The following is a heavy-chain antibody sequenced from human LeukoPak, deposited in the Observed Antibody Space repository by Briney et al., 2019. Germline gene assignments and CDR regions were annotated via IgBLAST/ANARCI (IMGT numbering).Heavy chain of an antibody. Sequence: SETLSLTCTVAGASISSYYCSWVRQPPGKWLEWLGYIYYSGSTNYNPSLKSRVTISVDTSKNQFSLKLSSVTAADTAVYYCARDATDYGDYEFDYWGQGTLVTVSS. D-gene: IGHD4-17*01. CDR2: IYYSGST. CDR1: GASISSYY. V-gene: IGHV4-59*01. J-gene: IGHJ4*02. CDR3: ARDATDYGDYEFDY.